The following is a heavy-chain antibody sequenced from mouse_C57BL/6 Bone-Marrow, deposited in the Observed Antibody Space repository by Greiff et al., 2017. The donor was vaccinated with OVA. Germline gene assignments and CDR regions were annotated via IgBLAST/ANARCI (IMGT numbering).Heavy chain of an antibody. D-gene: IGHD1-1*01. CDR1: GFTFSSYG. J-gene: IGHJ2*01. V-gene: IGHV5-6*01. Sequence: EVQRVESGGDLVKPGGSLKLSCAASGFTFSSYGMSWVRQTPDKRLEWVATISSGGGYTYYPDSVKGRYTITRDNAKITLYLQVSSLKSEDTTMYDCARDYYGSWLFDDWGKGTTLTVSS. CDR2: ISSGGGYT. CDR3: ARDYYGSWLFDD.